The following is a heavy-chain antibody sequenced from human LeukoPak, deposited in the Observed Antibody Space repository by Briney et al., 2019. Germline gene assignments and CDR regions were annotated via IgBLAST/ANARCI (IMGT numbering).Heavy chain of an antibody. Sequence: GASVKVSCKVSGYTLTELSMHWVRQAPGKGLEWRGGFDPEDGETIYAQKFQGRVTMTEDTSTDTAYLELSSLRSEDTAVYYCATSRGTSLLLGYWGQGTLVTVSS. CDR1: GYTLTELS. J-gene: IGHJ4*02. CDR2: FDPEDGET. CDR3: ATSRGTSLLLGY. D-gene: IGHD2-2*01. V-gene: IGHV1-24*01.